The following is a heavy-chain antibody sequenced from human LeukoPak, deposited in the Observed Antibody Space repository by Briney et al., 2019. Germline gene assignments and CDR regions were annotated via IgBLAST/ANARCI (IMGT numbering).Heavy chain of an antibody. V-gene: IGHV4-34*01. D-gene: IGHD3-22*01. CDR3: ARGQSITMIVVVIRQYYFDY. CDR2: INHSGST. J-gene: IGHJ4*02. Sequence: SETLSLTCAVYGVSFSGYYWSWIRQPPGKGLEWIGEINHSGSTNYNPSLKSRVTISVGTSKNQFSLKLSSVTAADTAVYYCARGQSITMIVVVIRQYYFDYWGQGTLVTVSS. CDR1: GVSFSGYY.